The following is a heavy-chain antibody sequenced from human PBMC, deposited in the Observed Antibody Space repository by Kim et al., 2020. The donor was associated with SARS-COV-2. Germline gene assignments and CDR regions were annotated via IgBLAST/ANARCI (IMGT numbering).Heavy chain of an antibody. CDR2: ITNSGHNK. D-gene: IGHD3-10*01. CDR1: GFAFSSYA. J-gene: IGHJ4*02. Sequence: GGSLRLSCAASGFAFSSYAMSWVRQPPGKGLEWVASITNSGHNKYDADSVKGRFTISRDNSKNTLFLEMKSPRVEDTAVYFCAKGRLTTAGAGGRDYWGRGTLVTVSS. V-gene: IGHV3-23*01. CDR3: AKGRLTTAGAGGRDY.